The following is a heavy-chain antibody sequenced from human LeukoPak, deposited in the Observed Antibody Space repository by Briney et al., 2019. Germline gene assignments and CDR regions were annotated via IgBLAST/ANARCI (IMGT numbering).Heavy chain of an antibody. J-gene: IGHJ4*02. D-gene: IGHD3-16*01. V-gene: IGHV4-59*08. CDR3: ARARTAYGYFDY. CDR2: IYYSGST. CDR1: GVSIGSYY. Sequence: PSETLSLTCTVSGVSIGSYYLTWIRQPPGKGLEWIGYIYYSGSTNYNPSLKSRLTISQDTSKKQFSLKLNSVTAADTALYYCARARTAYGYFDYWGQGTLVTVSS.